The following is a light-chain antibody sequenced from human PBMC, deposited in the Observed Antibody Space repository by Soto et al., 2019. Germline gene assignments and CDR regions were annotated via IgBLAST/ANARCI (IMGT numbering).Light chain of an antibody. CDR2: EGT. V-gene: IGLV2-14*02. CDR1: RSDVGGYNL. CDR3: SSYTSSSTYV. Sequence: QSVLTQPASVSGSPGQSITLSCTGSRSDVGGYNLVSWYQHHPGKAPKLMIYEGTKRPSGVSNRFSGSKSANTASLTISGLQAEDEADYYCSSYTSSSTYVFGTGTKVTVL. J-gene: IGLJ1*01.